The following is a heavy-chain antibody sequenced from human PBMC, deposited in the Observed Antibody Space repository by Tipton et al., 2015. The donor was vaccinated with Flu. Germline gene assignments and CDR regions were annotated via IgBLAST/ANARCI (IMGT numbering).Heavy chain of an antibody. CDR2: IYHSGSP. D-gene: IGHD6-6*01. J-gene: IGHJ2*01. CDR1: GYSISSGFY. V-gene: IGHV4-38-2*01. Sequence: LRLSCAVSGYSISSGFYWGWIRQPPGKGLEWIGTIYHSGSPNYNPALKSRVTISKDTSKNQFSLTLYSVTAADTAMYYCARYSSSVATYWYFDLWGRGTLVTVSS. CDR3: ARYSSSVATYWYFDL.